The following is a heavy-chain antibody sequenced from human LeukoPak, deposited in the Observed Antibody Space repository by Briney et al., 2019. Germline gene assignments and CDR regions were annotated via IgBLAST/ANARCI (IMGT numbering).Heavy chain of an antibody. D-gene: IGHD4-17*01. CDR3: ARDPNGDYIGAFDF. CDR2: IRYDGSNK. CDR1: GFTFSSYG. V-gene: IGHV3-30*02. Sequence: GGSLRLSCAASGFTFSSYGMHWVRQAPGKGLEWVAFIRYDGSNKYYADSVKGRFTISRDNSKDTLYLQMNSLRAEDTAVYYCARDPNGDYIGAFDFWGQGTMVTVSS. J-gene: IGHJ3*01.